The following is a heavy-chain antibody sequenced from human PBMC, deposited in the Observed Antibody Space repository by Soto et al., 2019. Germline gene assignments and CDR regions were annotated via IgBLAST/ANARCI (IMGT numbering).Heavy chain of an antibody. CDR3: AGGKEDRRSAKNYYYYYMDV. V-gene: IGHV1-18*01. CDR1: GYNFTNYG. CDR2: ISADNGNT. D-gene: IGHD3-10*01. J-gene: IGHJ6*03. Sequence: QVQLVQSGAEVKKPGASVKVSCKASGYNFTNYGISWVRQAPGQGLEWMGWISADNGNTNYAQKLQGRVTMTTDTSTSTAYMELRSLRSDDTAVYYCAGGKEDRRSAKNYYYYYMDVWGKGTTVTVSS.